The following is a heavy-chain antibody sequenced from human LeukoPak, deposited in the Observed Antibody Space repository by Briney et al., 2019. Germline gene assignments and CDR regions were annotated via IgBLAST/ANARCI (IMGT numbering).Heavy chain of an antibody. CDR1: GFTFSSYA. J-gene: IGHJ4*02. CDR3: ARDDGYSSRGRAASFDY. CDR2: ISSNGGST. V-gene: IGHV3-64*01. D-gene: IGHD6-13*01. Sequence: PGGSLRLSCAPSGFTFSSYAMHWVRQAPGKGLEYVSAISSNGGSTYYANSVKGRFTISRDNSKNTLYLQMGSLRAEDMAVYYCARDDGYSSRGRAASFDYWGQGTLVTVSS.